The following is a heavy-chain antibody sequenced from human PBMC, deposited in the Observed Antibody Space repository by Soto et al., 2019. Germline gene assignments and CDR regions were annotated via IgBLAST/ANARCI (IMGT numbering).Heavy chain of an antibody. CDR1: RYTFTGYY. CDR2: INHNSGGT. Sequence: ASVQVSCKASRYTFTGYYMHWLRQAPGQGLEWMGWINHNSGGTNYAQKFQGGITMTSDKSIRTAYMELSRMISDETAVYYCARTTISSSTSSYSDDFDIWAQGTMVTVSS. V-gene: IGHV1-2*02. D-gene: IGHD2-2*01. CDR3: ARTTISSSTSSYSDDFDI. J-gene: IGHJ3*02.